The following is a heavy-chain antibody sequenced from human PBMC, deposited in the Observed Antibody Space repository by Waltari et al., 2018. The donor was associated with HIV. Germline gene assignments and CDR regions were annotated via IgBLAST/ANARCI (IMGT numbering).Heavy chain of an antibody. Sequence: EVQLVESGGGLVQPGRSLRLSCTASGFTFGVYAMGWVRQAPGRGLEWVGFTRSKTYGGTTEYAASVKGRFTISRDDSKSIAYLQMNSLKSEDTAVYYCSRVGAAAAVTLDYWGQGTLVTVSS. CDR1: GFTFGVYA. D-gene: IGHD6-13*01. CDR2: TRSKTYGGTT. J-gene: IGHJ4*02. V-gene: IGHV3-49*04. CDR3: SRVGAAAAVTLDY.